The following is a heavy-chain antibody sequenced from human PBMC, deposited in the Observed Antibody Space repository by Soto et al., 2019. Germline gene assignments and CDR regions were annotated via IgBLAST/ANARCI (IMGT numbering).Heavy chain of an antibody. CDR3: ARDQRTYCSSTSCFDYYYYYMDV. J-gene: IGHJ6*03. CDR2: ISSSSSYI. CDR1: GFTFSSYS. V-gene: IGHV3-21*01. Sequence: EVQLVESGGGLVKPGGSLRLSCAASGFTFSSYSMNWVRQAPGKGVEWVSSISSSSSYIYYADSVKGRFTISRDNAKNSLYLQMNSLRAEDTAVYYCARDQRTYCSSTSCFDYYYYYMDVWGKGTTVTVSS. D-gene: IGHD2-2*01.